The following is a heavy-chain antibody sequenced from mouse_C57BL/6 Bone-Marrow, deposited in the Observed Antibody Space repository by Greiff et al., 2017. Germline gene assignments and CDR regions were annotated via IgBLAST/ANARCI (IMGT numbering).Heavy chain of an antibody. J-gene: IGHJ4*01. CDR2: ISSGGDYI. CDR3: TREDSNSYYAMDY. D-gene: IGHD2-5*01. CDR1: GFTFSSYA. V-gene: IGHV5-9-1*02. Sequence: EVKLEESGEGLVKPGGSLKLSCAASGFTFSSYAMSWVRQTPEKRLEWVAYISSGGDYIYYADTVKGRFTISRDNTRNTLYLQMSSLKSEDTAMYYWTREDSNSYYAMDYWGQGTSVTVSS.